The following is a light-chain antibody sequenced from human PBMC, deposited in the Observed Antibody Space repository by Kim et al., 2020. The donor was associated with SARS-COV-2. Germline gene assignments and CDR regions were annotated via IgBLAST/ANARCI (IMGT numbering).Light chain of an antibody. V-gene: IGLV7-46*01. CDR2: DTG. J-gene: IGLJ2*01. CDR3: LLSYSDSRV. CDR1: TGAVTSGHF. Sequence: WTVTPTCGSSTGAVTSGHFPYWFQQKPGQAPRTLIYDTGNRHSWTPARFSGSLLGGKAALTLSAAQAEDEADYYCLLSYSDSRVFGGGTQLTVL.